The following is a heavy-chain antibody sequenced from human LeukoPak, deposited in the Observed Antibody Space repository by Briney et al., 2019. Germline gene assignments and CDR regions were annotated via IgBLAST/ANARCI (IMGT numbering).Heavy chain of an antibody. D-gene: IGHD3-10*01. CDR2: INEDGSST. CDR3: TRDTFGARDP. V-gene: IGHV3-74*01. Sequence: SGGSLRLSCAASGYTFSSYWMHWVRQGPGKGLVWVSRINEDGSSTSYAESVRGRFTISRDNAKNTLYLQMNSLRAEDAAVYYCTRDTFGARDPWGQGTLVTVSS. CDR1: GYTFSSYW. J-gene: IGHJ5*02.